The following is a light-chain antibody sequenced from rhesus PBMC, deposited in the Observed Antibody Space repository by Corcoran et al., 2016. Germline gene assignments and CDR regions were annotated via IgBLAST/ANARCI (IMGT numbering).Light chain of an antibody. J-gene: IGKJ2*01. V-gene: IGKV2-65*01. CDR2: KVS. CDR3: MQYTHIPYS. CDR1: QSLVPSNGNTT. Sequence: VVMTQSPLALPITPGQPASISCRSSQSLVPSNGNTTVSWFQQKPGQTTRLLIYKVSNRDSGVPDRVTGSGAGTDFTLKSSRVEAEDVGVYYCMQYTHIPYSVGHGTKVEIK.